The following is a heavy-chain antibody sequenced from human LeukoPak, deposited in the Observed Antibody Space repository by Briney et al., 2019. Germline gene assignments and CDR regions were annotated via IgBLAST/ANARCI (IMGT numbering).Heavy chain of an antibody. CDR1: GGSISSYY. D-gene: IGHD2-21*02. CDR2: IYSSGTT. V-gene: IGHV4-59*01. Sequence: PSETLSLTCTVPGGSISSYYWSWIRQPPGKGREWIAYIYSSGTTNYNPSLKSRVTISIDTSKNQFSLKLSSVTAADTAVYYCARDQTDKGDAFDMWGQGRLVTVSS. CDR3: ARDQTDKGDAFDM. J-gene: IGHJ3*02.